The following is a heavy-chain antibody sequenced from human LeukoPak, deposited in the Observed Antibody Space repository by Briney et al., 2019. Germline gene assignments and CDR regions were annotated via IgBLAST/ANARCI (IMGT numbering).Heavy chain of an antibody. CDR2: INHSGST. CDR1: GGSFSGYY. V-gene: IGHV4-34*01. D-gene: IGHD6-19*01. CDR3: ARAAKRHSSGWYSFDY. Sequence: SETLSLTCAVYGGSFSGYYWSWIRQPPGKGLEWMGEINHSGSTNYNPSLKSRVTISVDTSKNQFSLKLSSVTAADTAVYYCARAAKRHSSGWYSFDYWGQGTLVTVSS. J-gene: IGHJ4*02.